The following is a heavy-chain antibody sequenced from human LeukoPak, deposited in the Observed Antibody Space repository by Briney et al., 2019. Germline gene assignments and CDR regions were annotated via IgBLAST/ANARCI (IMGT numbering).Heavy chain of an antibody. CDR2: ISSSSSNT. CDR3: ARESWHQRAFDI. D-gene: IGHD5-24*01. V-gene: IGHV3-21*01. J-gene: IGHJ3*02. CDR1: GFTFSTYT. Sequence: GGSLRLSCAASGFTFSTYTMNWVRQAPGKGLEWVSSISSSSSNTHYAGSVKGRFTISRDNAKNSLYLQMNSLRAEDTAVYYCARESWHQRAFDIWGQGTMVTVSS.